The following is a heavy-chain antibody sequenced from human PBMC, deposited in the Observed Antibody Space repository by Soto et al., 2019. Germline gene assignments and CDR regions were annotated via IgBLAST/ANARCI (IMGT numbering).Heavy chain of an antibody. CDR3: VRSIDD. V-gene: IGHV3-7*01. CDR1: GLPFSDNW. Sequence: EVQLVESGGGLVQPEGSLRLSCVGSGLPFSDNWMNGVGQAPGKGLEWVAKMKPDGSDKNYADSVKGRFIISRDNGKNSLYLQMNSLRVEDTAIYYCVRSIDDLGQGTLVTVSS. J-gene: IGHJ4*02. CDR2: MKPDGSDK.